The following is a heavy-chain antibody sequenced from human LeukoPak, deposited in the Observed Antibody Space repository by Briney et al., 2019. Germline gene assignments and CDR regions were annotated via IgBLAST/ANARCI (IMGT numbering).Heavy chain of an antibody. J-gene: IGHJ4*02. D-gene: IGHD3/OR15-3a*01. V-gene: IGHV1-69*13. CDR1: GGTFSSYA. Sequence: GASVKVSCKASGGTFSSYAISWVRQAPGQGLEWMGGIIPIFGTANYAQKFQGRVTITADESTSTAYMELSSLRSEDTAVYYCAREGGLLWALDYWGQGTLVTVSS. CDR2: IIPIFGTA. CDR3: AREGGLLWALDY.